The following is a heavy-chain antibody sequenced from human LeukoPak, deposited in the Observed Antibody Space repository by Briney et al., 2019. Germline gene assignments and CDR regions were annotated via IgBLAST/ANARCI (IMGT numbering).Heavy chain of an antibody. CDR2: MNPNSGNT. CDR3: VRDKTRTSITGTSNLDY. V-gene: IGHV1-8*01. Sequence: ASVKVSCKASGYTFTSCDFNWVRQATGQGLEWMGWMNPNSGNTGYAQKFQGRVTMTRDTSISTAYMELSSLRVEDSAVYYCVRDKTRTSITGTSNLDYWGQGTLVTVPS. CDR1: GYTFTSCD. J-gene: IGHJ4*02. D-gene: IGHD1-7*01.